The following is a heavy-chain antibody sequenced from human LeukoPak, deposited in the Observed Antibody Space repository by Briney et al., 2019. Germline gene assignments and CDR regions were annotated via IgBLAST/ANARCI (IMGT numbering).Heavy chain of an antibody. Sequence: SVKVSCKASGGTFSSYAISWVRQAPGQGLEWMGRIIPILGIANYAQKFQGRVTITADKSTSTAYMELSSLRSDDTAVYYCARGGSGGSGGWFDPWGQGTPVTVSS. D-gene: IGHD2-15*01. V-gene: IGHV1-69*04. CDR2: IIPILGIA. CDR3: ARGGSGGSGGWFDP. CDR1: GGTFSSYA. J-gene: IGHJ5*02.